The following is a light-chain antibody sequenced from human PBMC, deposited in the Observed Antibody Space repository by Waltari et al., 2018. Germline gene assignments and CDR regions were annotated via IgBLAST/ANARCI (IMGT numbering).Light chain of an antibody. CDR1: QSVGRS. J-gene: IGKJ1*01. CDR2: CAS. Sequence: DIVLTQSPVTLSLSQGERATLPCRASQSVGRSFAWYKQKPGEALRLLIFCASNRATGGPDRFSGIGSGTDFSLTISRLEPEGLAVYCCQHDVKLPVTFGQGTKVEIE. CDR3: QHDVKLPVT. V-gene: IGKV3-20*01.